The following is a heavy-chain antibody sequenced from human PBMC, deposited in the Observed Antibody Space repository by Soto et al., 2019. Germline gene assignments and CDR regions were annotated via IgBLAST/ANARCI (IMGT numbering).Heavy chain of an antibody. V-gene: IGHV4-59*01. D-gene: IGHD4-17*01. CDR2: IYDSGRT. Sequence: SETLSLTCAVYGGSFSGYYWGWIRQPPGRGLEWIGFIYDSGRTNYNPSLKSRVTISLDTSKNQFSLKLSSVTAADTAVYYCARDQNDYETFNPWGQGTLVTVSS. J-gene: IGHJ5*02. CDR3: ARDQNDYETFNP. CDR1: GGSFSGYY.